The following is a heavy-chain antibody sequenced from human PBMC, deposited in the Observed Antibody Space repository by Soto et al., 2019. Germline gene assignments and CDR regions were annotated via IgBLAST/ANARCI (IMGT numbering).Heavy chain of an antibody. CDR1: GFTFSNSW. J-gene: IGHJ6*02. CDR2: IKSKTDGGTT. Sequence: GGSLRLSCAASGFTFSNSWMSWVRQAPGKGLEWVGRIKSKTDGGTTDYAAPVKGRFTISRDDSKNTLYLQMNSLKTEDTAVYYCTTDKAGPYYYYYGMDVWSQGTTVTVSS. CDR3: TTDKAGPYYYYYGMDV. V-gene: IGHV3-15*01.